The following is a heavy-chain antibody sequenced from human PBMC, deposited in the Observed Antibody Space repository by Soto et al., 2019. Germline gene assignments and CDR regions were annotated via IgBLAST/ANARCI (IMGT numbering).Heavy chain of an antibody. CDR1: GGSISSSRYY. D-gene: IGHD3-3*01. CDR2: TYYSGST. Sequence: QLQLQESGPGLVKPSETLSLTCTVSGGSISSSRYYWGWIRQPPGKGLEWIGSTYYSGSTYYNPSLTSRVIISVDTSKNQFSLKLSSVTAADTAVYYCARENDFWSGYYAFDYWGHGTLVTVSS. V-gene: IGHV4-39*02. CDR3: ARENDFWSGYYAFDY. J-gene: IGHJ4*01.